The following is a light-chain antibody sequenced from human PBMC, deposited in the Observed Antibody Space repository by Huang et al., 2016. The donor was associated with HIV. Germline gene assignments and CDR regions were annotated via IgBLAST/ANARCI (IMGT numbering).Light chain of an antibody. J-gene: IGKJ5*01. CDR2: EAS. V-gene: IGKV1-5*03. CDR3: QEYNGYSPVT. Sequence: DIQMTQSPSTLSASVGDRVTITCRASQSISSWLAWYQQKPGKAPKLLIYEASSLESGVPSRFSCSGSGTEFTLTISSLQPDDFATYYCQEYNGYSPVTFGQGTRLEIK. CDR1: QSISSW.